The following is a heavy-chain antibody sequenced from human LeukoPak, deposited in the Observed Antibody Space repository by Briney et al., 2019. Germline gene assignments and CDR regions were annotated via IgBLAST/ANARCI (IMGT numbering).Heavy chain of an antibody. V-gene: IGHV4-39*07. J-gene: IGHJ3*02. Sequence: PSETLSLTCSVSGVSISSGSNYWVWIREPPGKTLEWIGSIYSSGSTYYNPSLKSRVIILIDTTKNHFSLNLSSVTAADTAVYYCARSDGYGLVGIWGQGTMVTVSS. CDR3: ARSDGYGLVGI. CDR1: GVSISSGSNY. D-gene: IGHD3-10*01. CDR2: IYSSGST.